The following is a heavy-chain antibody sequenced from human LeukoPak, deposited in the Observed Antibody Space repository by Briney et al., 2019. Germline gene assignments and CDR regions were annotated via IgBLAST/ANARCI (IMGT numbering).Heavy chain of an antibody. CDR3: ARLDYYGSSGYFGPDY. CDR1: GITFSSYS. J-gene: IGHJ4*02. Sequence: GGSLRLSCAGSGITFSSYSMSWVRQAPGKGLEWVAVISYDGSNKYYADSVKGRFTISRDNSKNTLCLHMNSLRAEDTAVYYCARLDYYGSSGYFGPDYWGQGTLVTVSS. D-gene: IGHD3-22*01. V-gene: IGHV3-30*03. CDR2: ISYDGSNK.